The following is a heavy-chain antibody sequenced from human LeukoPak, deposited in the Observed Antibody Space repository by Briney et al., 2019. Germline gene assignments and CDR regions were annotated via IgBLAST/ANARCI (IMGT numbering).Heavy chain of an antibody. D-gene: IGHD3-16*02. Sequence: GGSLRLSCAASGFTFSGSAMSWVRQAPGEGLEWVSLISYSGANSYYTDSVRGRFTISGDNSKDTLFLHMNSQRAADTAIYSCASGMELSTWGIGTMVIVSS. J-gene: IGHJ3*01. CDR3: ASGMELST. V-gene: IGHV3-23*01. CDR2: ISYSGANS. CDR1: GFTFSGSA.